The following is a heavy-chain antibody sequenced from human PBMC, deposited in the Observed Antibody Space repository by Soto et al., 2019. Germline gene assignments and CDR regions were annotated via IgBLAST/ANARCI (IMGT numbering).Heavy chain of an antibody. Sequence: LRLSCSASGFTFSYYAMHWVRQAPGKGLEYVSAISGNGGSTYYADSVKGRFTISRDNSKNTLYLQMSSLRAEDTAVYYCVNTRRAAGYYYDGMDVWGQGTTVTVSS. CDR2: ISGNGGST. V-gene: IGHV3-64D*06. CDR1: GFTFSYYA. J-gene: IGHJ6*02. CDR3: VNTRRAAGYYYDGMDV.